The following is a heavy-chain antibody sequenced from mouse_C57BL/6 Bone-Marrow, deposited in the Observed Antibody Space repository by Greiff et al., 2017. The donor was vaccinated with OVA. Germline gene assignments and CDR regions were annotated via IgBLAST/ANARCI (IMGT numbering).Heavy chain of an antibody. V-gene: IGHV5-16*01. CDR3: ARFLGVNYAMDY. D-gene: IGHD1-1*02. Sequence: EVKLVESEGGLVQPGSSMKLSCTASGFTFSDYYMAWVRQVPEKGLEWVANINYDGSSTYYLDSLKSRFIISRDNAKIILYLQMSSLKSEYTATYYFARFLGVNYAMDYWGQGTSVTVSS. CDR2: INYDGSST. J-gene: IGHJ4*01. CDR1: GFTFSDYY.